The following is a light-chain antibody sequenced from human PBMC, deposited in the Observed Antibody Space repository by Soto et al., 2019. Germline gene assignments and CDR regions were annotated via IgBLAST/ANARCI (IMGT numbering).Light chain of an antibody. J-gene: IGKJ2*01. Sequence: DIQMTQSPSALSASVGDRVVITCRASQGIGTGLAWYQKNPGEAPKRLIYAASILQSGAPSRFSGSGSGTDFTLTISSLQSEDFATYYCLQHNTYPSTFGQGTRLEI. CDR3: LQHNTYPST. CDR1: QGIGTG. V-gene: IGKV1-17*01. CDR2: AAS.